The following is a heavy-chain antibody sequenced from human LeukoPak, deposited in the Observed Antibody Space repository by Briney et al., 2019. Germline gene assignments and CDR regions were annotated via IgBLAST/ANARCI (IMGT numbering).Heavy chain of an antibody. CDR2: ISYDGSNK. CDR3: AKESNYYDSSGYYPDY. V-gene: IGHV3-30*18. D-gene: IGHD3-22*01. CDR1: GFTFSSYG. J-gene: IGHJ4*02. Sequence: GGSLRLSCAASGFTFSSYGMHWVRQAPGKGLEWVAVISYDGSNKYYADSVKGRFTISRDNSKNTLYLQMNSLRAEDTAVYYCAKESNYYDSSGYYPDYWGQGTLVTVSS.